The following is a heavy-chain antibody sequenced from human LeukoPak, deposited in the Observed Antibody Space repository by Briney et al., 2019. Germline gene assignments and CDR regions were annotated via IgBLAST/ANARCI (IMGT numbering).Heavy chain of an antibody. J-gene: IGHJ4*02. CDR2: INPNSGGT. Sequence: ASVKVSCKASGYTFTAYYMHWVRQAPGQGLEWMGWINPNSGGTEYAQKFQGRVTMTRDTSISTAYMELSGLRSDDTAVYYCARVDLMTTINYYFAYWGQGTLVTVSS. V-gene: IGHV1-2*02. CDR1: GYTFTAYY. D-gene: IGHD5-12*01. CDR3: ARVDLMTTINYYFAY.